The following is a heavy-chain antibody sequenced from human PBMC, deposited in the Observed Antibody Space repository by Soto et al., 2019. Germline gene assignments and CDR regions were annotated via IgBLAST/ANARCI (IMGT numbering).Heavy chain of an antibody. CDR2: IHSGGSST. J-gene: IGHJ3*01. CDR3: ARGDRGAFDL. CDR1: GFTFSYYW. Sequence: EVQLVESGGGLVRPGGSLRLSCAASGFTFSYYWMHWVRQAPGKGLVWVSRIHSGGSSTTYADFVKGRFIISRDNAGNTVDLQMNSVRVEDTAVYYCARGDRGAFDLWGQGTVVTVSS. D-gene: IGHD1-26*01. V-gene: IGHV3-74*01.